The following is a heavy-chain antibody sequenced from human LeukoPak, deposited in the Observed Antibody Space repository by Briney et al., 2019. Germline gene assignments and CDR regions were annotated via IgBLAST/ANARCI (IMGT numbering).Heavy chain of an antibody. CDR3: ARDFVLSPTARFPGWVFDY. Sequence: ASVKVSCKASGYTFTSYYMHWVRQAPGQGLEWMGIINPSGGSTSYAQKFQGRVTMTRDTSTSTVYMELSSLRSEDTAVYYCARDFVLSPTARFPGWVFDYWGQGTLVTVSS. V-gene: IGHV1-46*01. J-gene: IGHJ4*02. CDR2: INPSGGST. CDR1: GYTFTSYY. D-gene: IGHD1-26*01.